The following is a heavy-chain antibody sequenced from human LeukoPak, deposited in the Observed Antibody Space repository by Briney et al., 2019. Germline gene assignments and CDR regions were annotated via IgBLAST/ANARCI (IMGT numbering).Heavy chain of an antibody. Sequence: VASVKVCCKASGYTFTSYYMHWVRQAPGQGLEWMGIINPSGGSTSYAQKFQGRVTMTRDTSTSTVYMELSSLRSEDTAVYYCARERIFEVRGVKAFDYWGQGTLVTVSS. CDR3: ARERIFEVRGVKAFDY. J-gene: IGHJ4*02. CDR1: GYTFTSYY. D-gene: IGHD3-10*01. CDR2: INPSGGST. V-gene: IGHV1-46*01.